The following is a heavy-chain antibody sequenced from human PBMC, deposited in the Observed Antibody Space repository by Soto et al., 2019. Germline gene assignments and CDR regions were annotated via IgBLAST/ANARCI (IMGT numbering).Heavy chain of an antibody. V-gene: IGHV4-39*07. CDR1: GGSISSSSYY. CDR3: ARRGKQLDTPYSYYTDV. Sequence: SLTCTVSGGSISSSSYYWGWIRQPPGKGLEWIGSIYYSVSTNYNPSLKSRVTISVDTSKNQFSLKLSSVTAADTAVYYCARRGKQLDTPYSYYTDVGGKGTTVSVSS. D-gene: IGHD6-6*01. J-gene: IGHJ6*03. CDR2: IYYSVST.